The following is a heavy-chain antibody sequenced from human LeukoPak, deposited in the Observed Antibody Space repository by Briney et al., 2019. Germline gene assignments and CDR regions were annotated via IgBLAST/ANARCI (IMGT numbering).Heavy chain of an antibody. V-gene: IGHV4-31*11. J-gene: IGHJ5*02. CDR1: GGSFSGYY. Sequence: SETLSLTCAVYGGSFSGYYWSWIRQHPGKGLEWIGYIYYSGSTYYNPSLKSRVTISVDTSKNQFSLKLSSVTAADTAVYYCARARGYSSSWYHWGQGTLVTVSS. CDR2: IYYSGST. D-gene: IGHD6-13*01. CDR3: ARARGYSSSWYH.